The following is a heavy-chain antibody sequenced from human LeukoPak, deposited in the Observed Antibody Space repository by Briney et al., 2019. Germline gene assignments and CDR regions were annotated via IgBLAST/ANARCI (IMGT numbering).Heavy chain of an antibody. J-gene: IGHJ4*02. V-gene: IGHV3-30*02. D-gene: IGHD2-15*01. CDR3: AKLLVVGYLF. CDR2: IRYDGSNK. Sequence: PGGSLRLSCAASGFTFSSYGMHWVRQAPGKGLEWVAFIRYDGSNKYYADSVKDRVTISRDNSKNTLYLQMNSLRAEDTAVYYCAKLLVVGYLFWGQGTLVTVSS. CDR1: GFTFSSYG.